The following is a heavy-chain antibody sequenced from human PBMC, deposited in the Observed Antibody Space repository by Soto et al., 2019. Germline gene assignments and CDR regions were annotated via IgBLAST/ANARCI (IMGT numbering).Heavy chain of an antibody. J-gene: IGHJ6*02. CDR1: GYTFTGYY. V-gene: IGHV1-2*04. Sequence: ASVKVSCKASGYTFTGYYMHWVRQAPGQGLEWMGWINPNSGGTNYAQKFQGWVTMTRDTSISTAYMELSRLRSDDTAVYYCAREVGDDFWSGNGDYYYGMDVWGQGATVTVSS. CDR2: INPNSGGT. D-gene: IGHD3-3*01. CDR3: AREVGDDFWSGNGDYYYGMDV.